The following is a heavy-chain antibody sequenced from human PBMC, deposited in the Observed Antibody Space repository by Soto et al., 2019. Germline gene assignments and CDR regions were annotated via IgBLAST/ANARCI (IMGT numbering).Heavy chain of an antibody. D-gene: IGHD1-26*01. CDR1: GFTFSSYG. V-gene: IGHV3-30*18. CDR3: AKFTSGSYQPLDY. J-gene: IGHJ4*02. Sequence: QVQLVESGGGVVQPGRSLRLSCAASGFTFSSYGMHWVRQAPGKGLEWVAVISYDGSNKYYADSVKGRFTISRDNSKNTVYLQMNSLRAEDTAVYYCAKFTSGSYQPLDYWGQGTLVTVSS. CDR2: ISYDGSNK.